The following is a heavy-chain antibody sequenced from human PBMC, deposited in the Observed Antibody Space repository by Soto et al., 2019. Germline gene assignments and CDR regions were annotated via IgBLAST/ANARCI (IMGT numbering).Heavy chain of an antibody. D-gene: IGHD6-19*01. J-gene: IGHJ5*02. CDR1: GDSYRISTYS. V-gene: IGHV4-30-2*01. Sequence: SETLSLTCHMSGDSYRISTYSWSWIRQPPGKALQWIGFIYQSGVTSHNPSLASRVSISLDRSNNQCSLKLKSVTAADTAVYFCAGMPYTSGLRFDPWGPGTLVPSPQ. CDR2: IYQSGVT. CDR3: AGMPYTSGLRFDP.